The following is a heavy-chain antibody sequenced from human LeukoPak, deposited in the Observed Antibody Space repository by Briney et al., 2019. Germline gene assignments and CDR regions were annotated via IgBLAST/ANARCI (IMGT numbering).Heavy chain of an antibody. V-gene: IGHV3-15*07. CDR3: TTGNWGPY. CDR2: IKRKTDAGTT. J-gene: IGHJ4*02. Sequence: GGSLRLSCAASGFTFSNAWMNWVRQAPGKGLGWVGRIKRKTDAGTTDYATSVKGRFTISRDDSKNTLYLQINSLKTEDTAVYYCTTGNWGPYWGQGTLVTVSS. CDR1: GFTFSNAW. D-gene: IGHD7-27*01.